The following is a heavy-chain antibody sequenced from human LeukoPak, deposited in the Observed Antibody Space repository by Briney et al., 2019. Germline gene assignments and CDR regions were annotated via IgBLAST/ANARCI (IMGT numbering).Heavy chain of an antibody. J-gene: IGHJ2*01. CDR3: ARLWSSVGYYDIPGGVVNFDL. CDR2: IYYSGST. D-gene: IGHD3-9*01. Sequence: PSETLSLTCTVSGGSISSYYWSWIRQPPGKGLEWIGYIYYSGSTNYNPSLKSRVTISVDTSKNQFSLKLSSVTAADTAVYYCARLWSSVGYYDIPGGVVNFDLWGRGTLVTVSS. V-gene: IGHV4-59*08. CDR1: GGSISSYY.